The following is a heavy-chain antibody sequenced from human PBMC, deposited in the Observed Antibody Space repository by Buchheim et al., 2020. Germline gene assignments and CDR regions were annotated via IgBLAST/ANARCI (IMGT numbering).Heavy chain of an antibody. CDR1: GFTFSHYW. CDR2: INSDGSSA. J-gene: IGHJ4*02. D-gene: IGHD2-2*01. CDR3: VRDREPVSNSRNFDY. V-gene: IGHV3-74*01. Sequence: EVHLVESGGGPVQPGGSLRLSCAASGFTFSHYWMHWVRQGPGKGLVWVSRINSDGSSATYADAVKGRFTVSRDNAKNTLSLQMNSLRAEDTAVYYCVRDREPVSNSRNFDYWGPGTL.